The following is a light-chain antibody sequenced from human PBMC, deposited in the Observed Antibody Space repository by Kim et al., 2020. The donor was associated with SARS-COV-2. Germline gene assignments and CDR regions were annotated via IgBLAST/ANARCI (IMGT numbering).Light chain of an antibody. CDR3: QAWDSSTGV. CDR2: QDS. J-gene: IGLJ3*02. Sequence: ELTQPPSVSVSPGQTANITCSGDKLGDKYACWYQQKPGQSPVLVIYQDSKRPSGIPERFSGSNSGNTATLTISGTQAMDEADYYCQAWDSSTGVFGGGTQLTVL. CDR1: KLGDKY. V-gene: IGLV3-1*01.